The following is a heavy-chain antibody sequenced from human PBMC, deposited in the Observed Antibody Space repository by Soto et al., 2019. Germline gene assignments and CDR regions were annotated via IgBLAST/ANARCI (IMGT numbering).Heavy chain of an antibody. CDR1: GFTFSSYG. V-gene: IGHV3-30*18. D-gene: IGHD6-13*01. J-gene: IGHJ4*02. CDR2: ISYDGSNK. CDR3: AKFSSPIAAAGTGDY. Sequence: LRLSCAASGFTFSSYGMHLVRQAPGKGLEWVAVISYDGSNKYYADSVKGRFTISRDNSKNTLYLQMNSLRAEDTAVYYCAKFSSPIAAAGTGDYWGQGTLVTVSS.